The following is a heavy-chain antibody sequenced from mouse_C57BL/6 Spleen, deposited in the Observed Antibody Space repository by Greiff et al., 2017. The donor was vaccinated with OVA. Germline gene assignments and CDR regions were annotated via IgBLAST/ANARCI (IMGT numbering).Heavy chain of an antibody. CDR3: AGWGGYCYGSRGCYFDD. Sequence: QVQLQQPGAELVRPGTSVKLSCKASGYTFTSYWMHWVKQRPGQGLEWIGVIDPSDSYTNYNQKFKGKATLTVDTSSSTAYMQLSSLTSEDSAVYYCAGWGGYCYGSRGCYFDDWGKGTTVTVSS. V-gene: IGHV1-59*01. J-gene: IGHJ1*03. CDR1: GYTFTSYW. CDR2: IDPSDSYT. D-gene: IGHD1-1*01.